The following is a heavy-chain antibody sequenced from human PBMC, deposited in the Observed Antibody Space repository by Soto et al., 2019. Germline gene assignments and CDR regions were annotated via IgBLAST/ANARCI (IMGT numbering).Heavy chain of an antibody. J-gene: IGHJ5*02. CDR2: INPNSGGT. Sequence: ASVKVSCKASGYTFTDYYMHWVRQAPGQGLEWMGWINPNSGGTNYAQKLQGRVTMTRDTPISTAYMELSRLRSDDTAVYYCARPKLNGVCCNNWFDPWGQGTLVTVSS. CDR3: ARPKLNGVCCNNWFDP. D-gene: IGHD2-8*01. CDR1: GYTFTDYY. V-gene: IGHV1-2*02.